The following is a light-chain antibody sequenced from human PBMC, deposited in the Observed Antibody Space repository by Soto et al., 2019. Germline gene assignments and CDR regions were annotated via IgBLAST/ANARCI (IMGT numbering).Light chain of an antibody. Sequence: SALTQPASVSGSPGQSIIISCTGTSSDVGSYDYVSWYQQHPGKVPKLLIHEVSYRPSGVSNRFSGSKSGNTASLTISGLQAEDEAEYYCSSYTSSSSFVFGTGTKVTVL. J-gene: IGLJ1*01. V-gene: IGLV2-14*01. CDR2: EVS. CDR3: SSYTSSSSFV. CDR1: SSDVGSYDY.